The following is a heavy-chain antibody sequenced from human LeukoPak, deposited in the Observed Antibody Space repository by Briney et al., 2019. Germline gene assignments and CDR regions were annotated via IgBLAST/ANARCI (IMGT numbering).Heavy chain of an antibody. Sequence: ASVKVSCKASGYTFTRYDINWVRQSTGQGLEWMGWMNPHSGKTGYAQKFQGRGAMTADTRINTAYMELSSLRSDDTAVYYCRVDYYGSGTSYLNDFWGQGTLVTVSS. CDR2: MNPHSGKT. D-gene: IGHD3-10*01. CDR3: RVDYYGSGTSYLNDF. J-gene: IGHJ4*02. V-gene: IGHV1-8*01. CDR1: GYTFTRYD.